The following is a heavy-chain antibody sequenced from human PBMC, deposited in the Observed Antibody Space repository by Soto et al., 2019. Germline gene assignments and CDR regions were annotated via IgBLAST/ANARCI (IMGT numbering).Heavy chain of an antibody. CDR2: ISAYNGNT. Sequence: ASVKVSCKASGYTFTSYGISWVRQAPGQGLEWMGWISAYNGNTNYAQKLQGRVTMTTDTSTSTAYMELRSLRSDDTAVYYCARAPPLRYCTYGVCYTYPHYWGQGTLVTVSS. D-gene: IGHD2-8*01. CDR3: ARAPPLRYCTYGVCYTYPHY. V-gene: IGHV1-18*01. CDR1: GYTFTSYG. J-gene: IGHJ4*02.